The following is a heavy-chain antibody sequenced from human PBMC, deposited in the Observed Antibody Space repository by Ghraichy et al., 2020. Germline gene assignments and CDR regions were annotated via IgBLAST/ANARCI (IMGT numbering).Heavy chain of an antibody. CDR1: GYTFTGYY. V-gene: IGHV1-2*02. CDR3: AREYDILTGYYPYYYGMDV. CDR2: INPNSGGT. Sequence: ASVKVSCKASGYTFTGYYMHWVRQAPGQGLEWMGWINPNSGGTNYAQKFQGRVTMTRDTSISTAYMELSRLRSDDTAVYYCAREYDILTGYYPYYYGMDVWGQGTTVTVSS. D-gene: IGHD3-9*01. J-gene: IGHJ6*02.